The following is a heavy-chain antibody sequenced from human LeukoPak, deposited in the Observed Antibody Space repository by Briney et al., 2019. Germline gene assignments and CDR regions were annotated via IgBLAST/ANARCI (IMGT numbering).Heavy chain of an antibody. J-gene: IGHJ1*01. V-gene: IGHV1-24*01. CDR3: ATFRLPGEYFQH. Sequence: ASVKVSCKASGYTFTNYGISWVRQAPGKGLEWMGGFHPGDDEVLSAQKFQGRVTMTEDTSTDTAYMELSSLRSEDTAVYYCATFRLPGEYFQHWGQGTLVIVSS. CDR2: FHPGDDEV. CDR1: GYTFTNYG.